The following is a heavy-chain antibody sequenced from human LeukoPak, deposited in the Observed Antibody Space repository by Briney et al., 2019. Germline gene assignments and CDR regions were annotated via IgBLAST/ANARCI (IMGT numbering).Heavy chain of an antibody. Sequence: PGGSLRLSCAASGFTLSTYGMHWVRQAPGKGLEWVAVISYDGSNKYYADSVKGRFTISRDNSKNTLYLQMNSLRAEDTAVYYCAKEGGDMGLDAFDIWGQGTMVTVSS. J-gene: IGHJ3*02. CDR3: AKEGGDMGLDAFDI. D-gene: IGHD2-21*02. V-gene: IGHV3-30*18. CDR1: GFTLSTYG. CDR2: ISYDGSNK.